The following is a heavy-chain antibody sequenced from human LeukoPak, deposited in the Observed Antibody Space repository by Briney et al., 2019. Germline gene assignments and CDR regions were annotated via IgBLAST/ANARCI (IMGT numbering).Heavy chain of an antibody. CDR3: ARGRYYGMDV. CDR1: GFTFSSYA. Sequence: GGSLRLSCAASGFTFSSYAMHWVRQAPGKGLEWVAVKSYDGSNKYYADSVKGRFTISGDNAENTLYLQMNSLRAEDTAVYYCARGRYYGMDVWGQGTTVTVSS. CDR2: KSYDGSNK. J-gene: IGHJ6*02. V-gene: IGHV3-30-3*01.